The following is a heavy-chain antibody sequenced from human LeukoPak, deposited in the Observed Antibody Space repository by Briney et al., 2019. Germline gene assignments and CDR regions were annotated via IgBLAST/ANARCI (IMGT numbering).Heavy chain of an antibody. Sequence: GASVKVSCKASGYTFTSYDINWVRQAPGQGLEWMGWMNPNSGNTGYAQKFQGRVTMTRNTSISTAYMELSSLRSEDTAVYYCARGLRQEMATIIGYWGQGTLVTVSS. CDR1: GYTFTSYD. V-gene: IGHV1-8*01. D-gene: IGHD5-24*01. CDR2: MNPNSGNT. CDR3: ARGLRQEMATIIGY. J-gene: IGHJ4*02.